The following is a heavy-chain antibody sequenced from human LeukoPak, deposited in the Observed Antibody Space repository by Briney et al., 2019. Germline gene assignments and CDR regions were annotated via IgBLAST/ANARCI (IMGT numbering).Heavy chain of an antibody. Sequence: PSETLSLTCTVSGGSISSSSYYWGWIRQPPGKGLEWIGSIYYSGSTYYNPSLKSRVTISVDTSKNQFSLKLSSVTAADTAVYYCARGLRNWGSYRYTALGYWGQGTLVTVSS. CDR1: GGSISSSSYY. CDR3: ARGLRNWGSYRYTALGY. V-gene: IGHV4-39*07. D-gene: IGHD3-16*02. J-gene: IGHJ4*02. CDR2: IYYSGST.